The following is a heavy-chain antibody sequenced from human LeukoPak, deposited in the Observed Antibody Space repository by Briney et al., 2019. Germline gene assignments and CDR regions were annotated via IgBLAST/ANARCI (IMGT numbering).Heavy chain of an antibody. CDR1: GHTFSGYA. CDR2: INAGNGHT. D-gene: IGHD5-24*01. V-gene: IGHV1-3*01. CDR3: ARGIWSATRVDYYLDN. J-gene: IGHJ4*02. Sequence: GASVKVSCKASGHTFSGYAVHWVRQAPGQRFEWMGWINAGNGHTKYSQNFQGRVTITRDSSANIVYMELSSLTSEDTAVYYCARGIWSATRVDYYLDNWGQGTLVTVSS.